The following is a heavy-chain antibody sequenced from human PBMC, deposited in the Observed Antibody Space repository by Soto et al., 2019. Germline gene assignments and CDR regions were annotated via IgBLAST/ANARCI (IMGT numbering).Heavy chain of an antibody. J-gene: IGHJ4*02. CDR2: VYYSGST. CDR1: GDSISSSNYH. V-gene: IGHV4-39*01. Sequence: PSETPSLTCTVSGDSISSSNYHWGWIRQPPGMGLEWIGSVYYSGSTYYNPSLKSRVTISIDASKNQFSLNLNSVTATDTAVYYCARHRGPTGPNYWGQGTLVTVSS. D-gene: IGHD3-10*01. CDR3: ARHRGPTGPNY.